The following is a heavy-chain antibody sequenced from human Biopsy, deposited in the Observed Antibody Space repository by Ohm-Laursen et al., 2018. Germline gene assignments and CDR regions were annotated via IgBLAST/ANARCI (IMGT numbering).Heavy chain of an antibody. CDR2: ISVGDGTT. CDR3: AKGRDSGWNGGDY. CDR1: GFIFSSNE. Sequence: SLRLSCAASGFIFSSNELTRVRQAPGKGLEWVSSISVGDGTTYYVDSVKGRFTISRDNSKNTVYLQMNSLRAEDTAVYYCAKGRDSGWNGGDYWGRGTLVTVSS. J-gene: IGHJ4*02. V-gene: IGHV3-23*01. D-gene: IGHD6-19*01.